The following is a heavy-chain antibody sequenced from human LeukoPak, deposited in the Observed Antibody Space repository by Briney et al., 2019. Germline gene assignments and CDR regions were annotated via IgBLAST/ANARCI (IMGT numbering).Heavy chain of an antibody. CDR1: GYTFTGYY. V-gene: IGHV1-2*02. Sequence: ASVKVSCKASGYTFTGYYMHWVRQAPGQGLEWMGWINPNSGGTNYAQKFQSRVTMTRDTSISTAYMELSRLRSDDTAVYYCAREVSYGSGSYDAFDIWGQGTMVTVSS. D-gene: IGHD3-10*01. CDR2: INPNSGGT. J-gene: IGHJ3*02. CDR3: AREVSYGSGSYDAFDI.